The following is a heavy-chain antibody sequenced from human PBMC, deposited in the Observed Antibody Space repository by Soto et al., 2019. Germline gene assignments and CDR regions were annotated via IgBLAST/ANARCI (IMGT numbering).Heavy chain of an antibody. CDR3: AVGAVAASDDY. V-gene: IGHV1-69*13. CDR1: GGTFSRYA. Sequence: GASVPVSCKASGGTFSRYAISWVRQAPGQGLEWMGGIIPIFGTANYAQKFQGRVTITADESTRTADMELGSLRAEDTAVYYCAVGAVAASDDYWGQGTLVTVSS. D-gene: IGHD6-19*01. J-gene: IGHJ4*02. CDR2: IIPIFGTA.